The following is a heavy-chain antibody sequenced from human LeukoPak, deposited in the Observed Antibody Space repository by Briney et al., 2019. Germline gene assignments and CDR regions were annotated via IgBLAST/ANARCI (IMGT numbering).Heavy chain of an antibody. Sequence: PSETLSLICAVYGGSFSGYYWSWIRQPPGKGLEWIGEINHSGSTNYNPSLKSRVTISVDTSKNQFSLKLSSMTAADTAVYYCARDIEYSSSRYMDVWGKGTTVTVSS. CDR3: ARDIEYSSSRYMDV. J-gene: IGHJ6*03. CDR2: INHSGST. CDR1: GGSFSGYY. V-gene: IGHV4-34*01. D-gene: IGHD6-6*01.